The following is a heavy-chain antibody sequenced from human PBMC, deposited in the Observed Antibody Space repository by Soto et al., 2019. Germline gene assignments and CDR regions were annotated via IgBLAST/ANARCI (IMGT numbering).Heavy chain of an antibody. V-gene: IGHV3-21*01. Sequence: GGSLRLSCVASGFMFTRSTMNWVRQAPGKGLEWVSSITSASDYIFYADSVKGRFTISRDNAKNSLYLQMNSLRAEDTAVYYCARVGTGSSTPLDIWGQGTMVTV. D-gene: IGHD3-9*01. CDR3: ARVGTGSSTPLDI. J-gene: IGHJ3*02. CDR2: ITSASDYI. CDR1: GFMFTRST.